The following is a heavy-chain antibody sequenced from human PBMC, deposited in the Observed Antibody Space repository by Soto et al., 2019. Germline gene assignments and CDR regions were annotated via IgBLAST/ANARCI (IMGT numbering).Heavy chain of an antibody. Sequence: GGSLRLSCAASGFTFSDYYMSWIRQAPGKGLEWVSYISSSGSTIYYADSVKGRFTISRDNAKNSLYLQMNSLRAEDTAVYYCARDRTYYYDSSAYYLADYWGQGTLLTVYS. CDR1: GFTFSDYY. CDR3: ARDRTYYYDSSAYYLADY. D-gene: IGHD3-22*01. J-gene: IGHJ4*02. CDR2: ISSSGSTI. V-gene: IGHV3-11*01.